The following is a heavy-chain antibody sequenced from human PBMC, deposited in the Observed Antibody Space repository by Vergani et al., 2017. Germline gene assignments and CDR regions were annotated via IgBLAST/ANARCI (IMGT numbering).Heavy chain of an antibody. V-gene: IGHV3-9*01. D-gene: IGHD3-22*01. J-gene: IGHJ4*02. Sequence: EVQLVESGGGLVQPGRSLRLSCAASGFTFDDYAMHWVRQAPGKGLEWVSGISWNSGSIGYADSVKGRFTISRDNAKNSLYLQMNSLRAEDTAVYYCARGRTYNYYDSSGYYYVRGYFDYWGQGTLVTVSS. CDR2: ISWNSGSI. CDR1: GFTFDDYA. CDR3: ARGRTYNYYDSSGYYYVRGYFDY.